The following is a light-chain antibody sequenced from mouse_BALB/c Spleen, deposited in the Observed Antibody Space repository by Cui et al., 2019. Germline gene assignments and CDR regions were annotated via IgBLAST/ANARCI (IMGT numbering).Light chain of an antibody. CDR1: QALSNY. J-gene: IGKJ2*01. CDR2: YTS. V-gene: IGKV10-96*01. Sequence: DIQMTQTTSPPSASLGDRATFSCRASQALSNYLTGYQQKPDGPVKLLIYYTSRLHSGIPSRFRGSGSGTDYSLTISNLEQEDIATYFCQQGNTLPYTFGGGTKLEIK. CDR3: QQGNTLPYT.